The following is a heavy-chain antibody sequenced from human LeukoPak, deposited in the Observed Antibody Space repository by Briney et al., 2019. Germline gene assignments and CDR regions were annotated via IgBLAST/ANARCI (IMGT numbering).Heavy chain of an antibody. CDR3: AKDLSYYDSSGSFDY. D-gene: IGHD3-22*01. V-gene: IGHV3-23*01. Sequence: SGGSLRLSCAASGFTFTTYWMTWVRQAPGKGLEWVSAISGSGGSTYYADSVKGRFTISRDNSKNTLYLQMNSLRAEDTAVYYCAKDLSYYDSSGSFDYWGQGTLVTVSS. CDR1: GFTFTTYW. J-gene: IGHJ4*02. CDR2: ISGSGGST.